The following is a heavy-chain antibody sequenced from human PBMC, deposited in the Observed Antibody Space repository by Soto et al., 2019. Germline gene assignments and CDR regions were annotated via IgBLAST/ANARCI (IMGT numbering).Heavy chain of an antibody. V-gene: IGHV1-69*01. J-gene: IGHJ4*02. D-gene: IGHD4-17*01. Sequence: QVHLVQSGAEVTKPGSSVKVSCKVSGGAFISYAISWVRQAPGRGLEWMGGIIPVFGTANYTQKFQGRVTITADASTSTAYMELSGLTTEDTALYYCARGRVTTYLTAFDSCGQGNLVTVSS. CDR1: GGAFISYA. CDR3: ARGRVTTYLTAFDS. CDR2: IIPVFGTA.